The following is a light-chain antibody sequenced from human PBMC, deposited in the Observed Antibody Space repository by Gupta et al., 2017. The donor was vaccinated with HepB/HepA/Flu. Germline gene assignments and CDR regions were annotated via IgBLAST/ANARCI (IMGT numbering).Light chain of an antibody. Sequence: ESLFTHFPGTLSLSPGERATLSCRASQRVNSNYLAWYQQKLGPAPRVLIYGASSRATGIPDRFSGSGCGTEFTLTISRREPEDFAVYYCQQEGSSPRTFGQGTXVEIK. CDR3: QQEGSSPRT. CDR2: GAS. V-gene: IGKV3-20*01. CDR1: QRVNSNY. J-gene: IGKJ1*01.